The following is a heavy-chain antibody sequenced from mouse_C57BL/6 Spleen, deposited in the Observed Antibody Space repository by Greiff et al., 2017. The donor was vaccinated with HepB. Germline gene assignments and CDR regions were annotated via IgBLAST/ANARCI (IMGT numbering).Heavy chain of an antibody. V-gene: IGHV1-53*01. J-gene: IGHJ1*03. CDR1: GYTFTSYW. CDR2: INPSNGGT. D-gene: IGHD2-2*01. Sequence: QVHVKQPGTELVKPGASVKLSCKASGYTFTSYWMHWVKQRPGQGLEWIGNINPSNGGTNYNEKFKSKATLTVDKSSSTAYMQLSSLTSEDSAVYYCARSDSGIDYGNDRYFDVWGTGTTVTVSS. CDR3: ARSDSGIDYGNDRYFDV.